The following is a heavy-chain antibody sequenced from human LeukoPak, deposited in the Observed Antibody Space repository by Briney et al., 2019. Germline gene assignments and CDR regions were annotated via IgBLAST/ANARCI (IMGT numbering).Heavy chain of an antibody. D-gene: IGHD2-2*01. Sequence: GASVRVSCKASGYTFTGYYMHWVRQAPGQGLEWMGWINPNSGGTNYAQKFQGRVTMTRDTSISTAYMELSRLRSDDTAVYYCAYSGGGIVVADRIPGHYYYGMDVWGQGTTVTVSS. CDR1: GYTFTGYY. CDR2: INPNSGGT. CDR3: AYSGGGIVVADRIPGHYYYGMDV. V-gene: IGHV1-2*02. J-gene: IGHJ6*02.